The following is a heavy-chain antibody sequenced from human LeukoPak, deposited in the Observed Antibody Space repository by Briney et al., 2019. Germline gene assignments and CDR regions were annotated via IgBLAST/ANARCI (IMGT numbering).Heavy chain of an antibody. Sequence: GGSLRLSCAASGFTFSSYAMSWVRQAPGKGLEWVGHIKTDGSETYYLDSLKGRISISRDNTNNALYLQMNSLRVEDTAIYYCVKNDGWFHLAQWGQGTLVTVSS. CDR2: IKTDGSET. V-gene: IGHV3-7*03. CDR1: GFTFSSYA. D-gene: IGHD6-19*01. CDR3: VKNDGWFHLAQ. J-gene: IGHJ4*02.